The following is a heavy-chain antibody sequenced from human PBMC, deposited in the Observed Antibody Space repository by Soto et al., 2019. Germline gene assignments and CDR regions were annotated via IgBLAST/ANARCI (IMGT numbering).Heavy chain of an antibody. J-gene: IGHJ6*02. D-gene: IGHD3-10*01. V-gene: IGHV3-30-3*01. CDR3: AREGFGGLFPLYGMDV. Sequence: GGSLRLSCAASGFTFSSYAMQWVRQAPGKGLEWVAVISYDGSNKYYADSVKGRFTISRDNSKNTLYLQMNSLRAEDTAVYYCAREGFGGLFPLYGMDVWGQGTTVTVSS. CDR1: GFTFSSYA. CDR2: ISYDGSNK.